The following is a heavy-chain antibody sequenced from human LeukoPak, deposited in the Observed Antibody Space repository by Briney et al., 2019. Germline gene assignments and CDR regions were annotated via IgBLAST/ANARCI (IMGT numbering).Heavy chain of an antibody. V-gene: IGHV5-51*01. CDR1: GHSFTSYW. Sequence: GESLKISCKGSGHSFTSYWIGWVRQMPGKGLEWMGIIYPGDSDTRYSPSFQGQVTISADKSISTAYPQWSSLKASDTAMYYCARGAMEISYYFDYWGQGTLVTVSS. D-gene: IGHD5-18*01. CDR2: IYPGDSDT. CDR3: ARGAMEISYYFDY. J-gene: IGHJ4*02.